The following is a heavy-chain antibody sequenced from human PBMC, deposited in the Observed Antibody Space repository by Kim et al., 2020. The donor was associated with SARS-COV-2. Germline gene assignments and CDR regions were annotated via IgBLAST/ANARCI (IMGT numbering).Heavy chain of an antibody. CDR3: ATEAADLGGGGGRADYYYGMDV. CDR1: GFTFSSYS. V-gene: IGHV3-48*04. CDR2: ISSSSSTT. J-gene: IGHJ6*02. D-gene: IGHD3-16*01. Sequence: GGSLRLSCAASGFTFSSYSMNWVRQAPGKGLEWVSYISSSSSTTYYADSVKGRFTISRDNAKNSLYLQMNTQRAEDTAVYYCATEAADLGGGGGRADYYYGMDVWGQGTTVTVSS.